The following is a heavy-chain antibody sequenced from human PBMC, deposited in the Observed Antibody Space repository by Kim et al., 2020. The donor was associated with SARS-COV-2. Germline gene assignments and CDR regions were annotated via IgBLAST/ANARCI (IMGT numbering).Heavy chain of an antibody. D-gene: IGHD3-10*01. CDR3: AKDSQSTMVRGVLWFDP. CDR2: ISGSGGST. J-gene: IGHJ5*02. V-gene: IGHV3-23*01. CDR1: GFTFSSYA. Sequence: GGSLRLSCAASGFTFSSYAMSWVRQAPGKGLEWVSAISGSGGSTYYADSVKGRFTISRDNSKNTLYLQMNSLRAEDTAVYYCAKDSQSTMVRGVLWFDPWGQGTLVTVSS.